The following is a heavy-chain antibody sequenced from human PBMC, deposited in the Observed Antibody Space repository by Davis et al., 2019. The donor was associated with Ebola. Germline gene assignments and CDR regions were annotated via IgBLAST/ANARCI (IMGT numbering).Heavy chain of an antibody. CDR3: ARSDVEMATINSYWYFDL. CDR1: GFTFSSYA. D-gene: IGHD5-24*01. CDR2: ISISSSYT. J-gene: IGHJ2*01. Sequence: GGSLSLSCAASGFTFSSYAMSWVRQAPGKGREWVHYISISSSYTNYADSVKGRFTISRDNAKNSLYLQMNSLRAEDTAVYYCARSDVEMATINSYWYFDLWGRGTLVTVSS. V-gene: IGHV3-21*05.